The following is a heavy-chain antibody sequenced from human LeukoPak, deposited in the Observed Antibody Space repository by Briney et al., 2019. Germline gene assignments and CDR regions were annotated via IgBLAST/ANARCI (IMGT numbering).Heavy chain of an antibody. CDR2: LTDSGGTT. Sequence: GGSLRLSCVASGFTFSNYAMGWVRQAPGKRPEWVSSLTDSGGTTYYVDSVKGRFAISRDNSKNTLYLQMNSLRAEDTAVYYCARSSIAAAGLYFDYWGQGTLVTVSS. CDR3: ARSSIAAAGLYFDY. V-gene: IGHV3-23*01. J-gene: IGHJ4*02. CDR1: GFTFSNYA. D-gene: IGHD6-13*01.